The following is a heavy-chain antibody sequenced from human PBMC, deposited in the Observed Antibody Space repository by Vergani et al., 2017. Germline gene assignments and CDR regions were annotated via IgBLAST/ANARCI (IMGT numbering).Heavy chain of an antibody. D-gene: IGHD3-16*01. CDR3: AKHFRGWGIDY. J-gene: IGHJ4*02. Sequence: QVQLAESGGGVVQRVGSLRLSCATSGLTLRNYDMQWIRQGPGKGLEFVAFIQFDGSNQYYADSVKGRFTLSRDFSKNTLYLQMNSLRTDDTATYYCAKHFRGWGIDYWGQGTQVIVAS. CDR2: IQFDGSNQ. CDR1: GLTLRNYD. V-gene: IGHV3-30*02.